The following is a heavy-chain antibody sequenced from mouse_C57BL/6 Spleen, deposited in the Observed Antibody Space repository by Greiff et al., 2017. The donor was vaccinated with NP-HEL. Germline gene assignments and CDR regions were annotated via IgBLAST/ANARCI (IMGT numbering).Heavy chain of an antibody. J-gene: IGHJ3*01. D-gene: IGHD1-1*01. V-gene: IGHV1-15*01. Sequence: VQLQQSGAELVRPGASVTLSCKASGYTFTDYEMHWVKQTPVHGLEWIGAIDPETGGTAYNQKFKGKAILTADKSSSTAYMELRSLTSEDSAVYYCTREDYGSPSFAYWGQGTLVTVSA. CDR2: IDPETGGT. CDR3: TREDYGSPSFAY. CDR1: GYTFTDYE.